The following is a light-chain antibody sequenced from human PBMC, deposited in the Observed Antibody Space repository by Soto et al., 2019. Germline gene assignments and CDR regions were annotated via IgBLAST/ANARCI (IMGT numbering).Light chain of an antibody. CDR1: QTISSW. Sequence: DIQMTQSPSTLSGSVGDRVTITCRASQTISSWLAWYQQKPGKAPKLLIYKASTLKSGVPSRFSGSGSGTEFTLTISSLQPDDFATYYCQQYNSRTWTFGQGTKVDIK. CDR2: KAS. CDR3: QQYNSRTWT. V-gene: IGKV1-5*03. J-gene: IGKJ1*01.